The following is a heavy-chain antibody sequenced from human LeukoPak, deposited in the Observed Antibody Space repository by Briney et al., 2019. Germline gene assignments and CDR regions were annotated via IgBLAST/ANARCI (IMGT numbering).Heavy chain of an antibody. CDR3: ARTSFHYSYGYGGGLYFDY. J-gene: IGHJ4*02. D-gene: IGHD5-18*01. CDR2: IIPILGIA. CDR1: GGTFSSYA. Sequence: SVKVSCKASGGTFSSYAISWVRQAPGQGLEWMGRIIPILGIANYAQKFQGRVTITADKSTSTAYMELSNLRSEDTAVYYCARTSFHYSYGYGGGLYFDYWGQGTLVTVSS. V-gene: IGHV1-69*04.